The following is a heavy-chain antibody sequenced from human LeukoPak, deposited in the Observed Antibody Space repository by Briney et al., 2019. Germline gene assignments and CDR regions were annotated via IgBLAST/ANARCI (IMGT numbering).Heavy chain of an antibody. CDR3: TRVSGSGFYFDY. D-gene: IGHD3-10*01. J-gene: IGHJ4*02. CDR1: GFTVSSNY. V-gene: IGHV3-53*01. CDR2: IYRSGST. Sequence: PGGSLRLSCAASGFTVSSNYMSWVGQAPGKGLEWVSVIYRSGSTYYSGSVKGRFTVSRDNSKNTLYLQMNSLRAEDTAVYYCTRVSGSGFYFDYWGQGTLVTVSS.